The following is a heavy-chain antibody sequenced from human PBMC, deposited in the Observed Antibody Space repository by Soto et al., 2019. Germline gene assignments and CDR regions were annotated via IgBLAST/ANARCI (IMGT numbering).Heavy chain of an antibody. CDR2: IYSGGNT. CDR1: GFTVRSSY. CDR3: ARGYWLDP. J-gene: IGHJ5*02. Sequence: EVQLVESGGGLVQPGGSLRLSCAASGFTVRSSYMTWVRQAPGEGLEWVSIIYSGGNTYYADSLKDRFTISRDNSKNTVYIQMNRLRPDDTAVYYCARGYWLDPWGQGTLVTVSS. V-gene: IGHV3-66*01.